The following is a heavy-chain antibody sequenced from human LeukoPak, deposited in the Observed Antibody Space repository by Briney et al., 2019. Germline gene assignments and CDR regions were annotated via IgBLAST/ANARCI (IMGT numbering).Heavy chain of an antibody. CDR1: GFTFSSYS. CDR3: ARDYDFWSGYPDAFDI. D-gene: IGHD3-3*01. CDR2: ISSSSSTI. J-gene: IGHJ3*02. Sequence: TGGSLRLSCAASGFTFSSYSMNWVRKAPGKGLEWVSYISSSSSTIYYADSVKGRFTISRDNAKNSLYLQMNSLRAEDTAVYYCARDYDFWSGYPDAFDIWGQGTMVTVSS. V-gene: IGHV3-48*01.